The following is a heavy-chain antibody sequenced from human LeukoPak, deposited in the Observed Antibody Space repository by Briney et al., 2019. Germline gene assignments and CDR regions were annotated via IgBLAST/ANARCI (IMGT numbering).Heavy chain of an antibody. CDR1: GGSISSGDYY. CDR3: ASLLLWFGESIYNWFDP. D-gene: IGHD3-10*01. Sequence: SETLSLTCTVSGGSISSGDYYWSWIRQPPGKRLEWIGYIYYSGSTYYNPSLKSRVTISVDTSKNQFSLKLSSVTAADTAVYYCASLLLWFGESIYNWFDPWGQGTLVTVSS. CDR2: IYYSGST. V-gene: IGHV4-30-4*08. J-gene: IGHJ5*02.